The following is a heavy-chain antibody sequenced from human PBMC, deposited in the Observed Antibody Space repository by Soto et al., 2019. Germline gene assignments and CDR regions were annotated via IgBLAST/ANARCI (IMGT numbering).Heavy chain of an antibody. D-gene: IGHD5-18*01. V-gene: IGHV3-48*01. CDR1: GFTFSSYS. CDR2: ISSSSSTI. Sequence: GGSLRLSCAASGFTFSSYSMNWVRQAPGKGLEWVSYISSSSSTIYYADSVKGRFTISRDSAKNSLYLQMNSLRAEDTAVYYCARSEDTAMAYYYYYYMDVWGKGTTVTVSS. J-gene: IGHJ6*03. CDR3: ARSEDTAMAYYYYYYMDV.